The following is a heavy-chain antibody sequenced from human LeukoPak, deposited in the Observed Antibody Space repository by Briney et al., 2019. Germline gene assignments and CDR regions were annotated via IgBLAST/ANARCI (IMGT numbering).Heavy chain of an antibody. CDR2: ISGSGGST. D-gene: IGHD2-15*01. CDR3: AKEGVVRYPATPGRYFDY. V-gene: IGHV3-23*01. J-gene: IGHJ4*02. CDR1: GFTFSSYA. Sequence: PGGSLRLSCAASGFTFSSYAMSWVRQAPGKGLEWVSAISGSGGSTYYADSVKGRFTISRDNSKNTLYLQMNSLRAEDTAVYYCAKEGVVRYPATPGRYFDYWGQGTLVTVSS.